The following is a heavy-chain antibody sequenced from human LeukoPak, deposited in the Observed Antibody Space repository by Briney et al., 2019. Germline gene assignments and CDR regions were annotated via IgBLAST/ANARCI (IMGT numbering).Heavy chain of an antibody. CDR1: GYTFTSYY. CDR3: ARDRGPIYDFWSGYGLDYYYGMDV. J-gene: IGHJ6*02. V-gene: IGHV1-46*01. Sequence: ASVKVSCKASGYTFTSYYMHWVRQAPGQGLEWMGIINPSGGSTSYAQKFQGRVTMTRDTSTSTVYMELSSLRSEDTAVYYCARDRGPIYDFWSGYGLDYYYGMDVWGQGTTVTVSS. CDR2: INPSGGST. D-gene: IGHD3-3*01.